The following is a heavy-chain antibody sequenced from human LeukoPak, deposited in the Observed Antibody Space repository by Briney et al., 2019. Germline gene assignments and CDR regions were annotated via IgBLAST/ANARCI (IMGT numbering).Heavy chain of an antibody. CDR3: ARHGEYYDSSGYSPPVDY. J-gene: IGHJ4*02. CDR1: GYSFISYW. V-gene: IGHV5-51*01. D-gene: IGHD3-22*01. CDR2: IYPGDSDT. Sequence: GESLKISCKGSGYSFISYWIGWVRQMPGKGLEWMGIIYPGDSDTRYSPSFQGQVTISADKSISTAYLQWSSLKASDTAMYYCARHGEYYDSSGYSPPVDYWGQGTLVTVSS.